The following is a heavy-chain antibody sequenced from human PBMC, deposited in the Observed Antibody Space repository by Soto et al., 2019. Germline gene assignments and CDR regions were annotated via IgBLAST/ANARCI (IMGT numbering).Heavy chain of an antibody. D-gene: IGHD1-1*01. CDR3: ARDSSRYNLEANWLDP. V-gene: IGHV3-30-3*01. CDR1: GFTFSSYA. J-gene: IGHJ5*02. CDR2: ISYDGSNK. Sequence: GGSLRLSCAASGFTFSSYAMHWVRQAPGKGLEWVAVISYDGSNKYYADSVKGRFTISRDNSKNTLYLQMNSLRAEDTAVYYCARDSSRYNLEANWLDPWGQGTLVTVSS.